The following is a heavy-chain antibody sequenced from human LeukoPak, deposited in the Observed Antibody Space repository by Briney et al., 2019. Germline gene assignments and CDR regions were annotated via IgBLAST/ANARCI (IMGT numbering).Heavy chain of an antibody. V-gene: IGHV1-24*01. CDR2: FDPEDGET. Sequence: ASVKVSCKVSGYTLTELSMHWVRQAPGKGLERMGGFDPEDGETIYAQKFQGRVTMTEDTSTDTAYMELSSLRSEDTAAYYCASTKKFYYDSGLDAFDIWGQGTMVTVSS. D-gene: IGHD3-22*01. CDR1: GYTLTELS. CDR3: ASTKKFYYDSGLDAFDI. J-gene: IGHJ3*02.